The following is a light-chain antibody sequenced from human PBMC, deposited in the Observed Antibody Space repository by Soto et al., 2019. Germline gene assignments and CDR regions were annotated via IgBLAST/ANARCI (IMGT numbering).Light chain of an antibody. Sequence: EIVLTQSPGTLSLSPGERATLSCRASQSVSSSYLAWYQQKPGQAPRLLIYGASSRATGIPDRLSGSGTGTDFTLTISRLEPEDFAVYYCQQYGSPLWTFGQGTKVEIK. V-gene: IGKV3-20*01. CDR1: QSVSSSY. J-gene: IGKJ1*01. CDR3: QQYGSPLWT. CDR2: GAS.